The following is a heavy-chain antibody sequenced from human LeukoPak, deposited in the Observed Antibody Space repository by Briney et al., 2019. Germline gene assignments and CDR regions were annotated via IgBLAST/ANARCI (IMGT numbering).Heavy chain of an antibody. CDR2: ISPSGSP. J-gene: IGHJ4*02. CDR1: GGSFSGRW. V-gene: IGHV4-34*01. Sequence: SETLSLTCAGYGGSFSGRWWSWIRQPPGKGLEWIGEISPSGSPNYSPSLKNRVSFSLDTSKNQISLMLNSVTATGTAVYYCAVNFDYIGQGTLVTVSS. CDR3: AVNFDY.